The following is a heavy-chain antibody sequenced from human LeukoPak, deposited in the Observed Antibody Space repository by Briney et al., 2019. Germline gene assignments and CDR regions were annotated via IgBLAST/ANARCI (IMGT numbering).Heavy chain of an antibody. V-gene: IGHV3-74*01. CDR1: GFTFSSYW. Sequence: GGSLRLSCAASGFTFSSYWMHWVRQAPGKGLVWVSRISGDGSTTRYADSVKGRFTISRDNAKNTLFLQMSSLRAEDTAVYYCARDNNWNYPDYWGQGALVTVSS. CDR2: ISGDGSTT. D-gene: IGHD1-7*01. CDR3: ARDNNWNYPDY. J-gene: IGHJ4*02.